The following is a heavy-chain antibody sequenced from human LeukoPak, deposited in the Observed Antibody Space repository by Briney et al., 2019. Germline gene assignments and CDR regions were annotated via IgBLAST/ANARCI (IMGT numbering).Heavy chain of an antibody. CDR1: GYTFTSYD. Sequence: ASVKVSCKASGYTFTSYDINWVRQATGQGLEWMGWINPNSGGTNYAQKFQGRVTMTRDTSISTAYMELSRLRSDDTAVYYCASGPGLWHGRFDYWGQGTLVTVSS. CDR2: INPNSGGT. J-gene: IGHJ4*02. CDR3: ASGPGLWHGRFDY. D-gene: IGHD3-16*01. V-gene: IGHV1-2*02.